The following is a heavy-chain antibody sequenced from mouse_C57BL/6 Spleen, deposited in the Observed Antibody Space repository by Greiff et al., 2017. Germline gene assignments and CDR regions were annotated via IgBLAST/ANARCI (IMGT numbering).Heavy chain of an antibody. D-gene: IGHD2-4*01. V-gene: IGHV1-9*01. J-gene: IGHJ1*03. CDR2: ILPGSGST. CDR3: AREGYYDYDYLYFDV. CDR1: GYTFTGYW. Sequence: QVQLQQSGAELMKPGASVKLSCKATGYTFTGYWIEWVKQRPGHGLEWIGEILPGSGSTTYNEKFKGKATFTAATSSNTAYMKLNSLTTEDSAIYYCAREGYYDYDYLYFDVWGTGTTVTVSS.